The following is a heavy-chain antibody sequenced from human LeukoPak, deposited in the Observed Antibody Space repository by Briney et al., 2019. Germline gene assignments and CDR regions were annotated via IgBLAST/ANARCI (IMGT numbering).Heavy chain of an antibody. D-gene: IGHD3-10*01. CDR3: AKDGNRNYGSGSYYIFDY. J-gene: IGHJ4*02. CDR1: GFTFDDYA. V-gene: IGHV3-9*01. CDR2: ISWNSGSI. Sequence: GGSLRLSCAASGFTFDDYAMHWVRQAPGKGLEWVSGISWNSGSIGYADSVKGRFTISRDNAKNSLYLQMNSLRTEDTALYYCAKDGNRNYGSGSYYIFDYWGQGTLVTVSS.